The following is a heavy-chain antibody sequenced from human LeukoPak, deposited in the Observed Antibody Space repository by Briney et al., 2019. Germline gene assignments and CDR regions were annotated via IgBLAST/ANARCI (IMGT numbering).Heavy chain of an antibody. CDR3: KSGGAAPGSFDY. Sequence: GGSLRLSCAASGFTFSSYWMSWMRQAPGKGLEWVANIRYDGNEEYYVDSVKGRFTISRDNAKNSLYLQLNSLRVEDTAVYYCKSGGAAPGSFDYWGQGTLVTVS. CDR1: GFTFSSYW. V-gene: IGHV3-7*01. CDR2: IRYDGNEE. J-gene: IGHJ4*02. D-gene: IGHD1-1*01.